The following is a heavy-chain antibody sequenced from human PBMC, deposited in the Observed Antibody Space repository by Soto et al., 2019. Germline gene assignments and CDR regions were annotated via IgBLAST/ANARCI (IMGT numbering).Heavy chain of an antibody. CDR3: ARDHCISTSCYLGY. J-gene: IGHJ4*02. CDR1: GYTFTRYG. CDR2: ISAYNGNT. Sequence: ASVKASCKASGYTFTRYGISWVRQAPGQGLEWMGWISAYNGNTNYAQKLQGRVTMTTDTSTSTAYMELRSLRSDDTAVYYCARDHCISTSCYLGYWGQGTLVTVSA. V-gene: IGHV1-18*01. D-gene: IGHD2-2*01.